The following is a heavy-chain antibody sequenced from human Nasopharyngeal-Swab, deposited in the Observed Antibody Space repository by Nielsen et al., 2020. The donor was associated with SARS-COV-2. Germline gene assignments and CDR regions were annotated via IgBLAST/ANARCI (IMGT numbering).Heavy chain of an antibody. V-gene: IGHV1-24*01. CDR3: ARGSTMVRGVIIRGYYFYY. Sequence: ASVKVSCKVSGYTLTELSMHWVRQAPGKGLEWMGGFDPEDGETIYAQKFQGRVTMTEDTSTDTAYMELSSLRSEDTAVYYCARGSTMVRGVIIRGYYFYYWGQGTLVTVSS. CDR1: GYTLTELS. J-gene: IGHJ4*02. CDR2: FDPEDGET. D-gene: IGHD3-10*01.